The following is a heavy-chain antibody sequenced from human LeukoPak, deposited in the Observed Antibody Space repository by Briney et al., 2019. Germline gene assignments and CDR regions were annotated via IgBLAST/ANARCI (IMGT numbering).Heavy chain of an antibody. V-gene: IGHV4-59*01. J-gene: IGHJ4*02. CDR1: GGSISSYY. CDR3: ARDLMYSSTDC. Sequence: SETLSLTCTVSGGSISSYYWSWIRQPPGKGLEWIGYIYYSGSTNYNPSLKSRVTISVDTSKNQFSLKLSSVTAADTAVYYCARDLMYSSTDCWGQGTLVTVSS. CDR2: IYYSGST. D-gene: IGHD6-19*01.